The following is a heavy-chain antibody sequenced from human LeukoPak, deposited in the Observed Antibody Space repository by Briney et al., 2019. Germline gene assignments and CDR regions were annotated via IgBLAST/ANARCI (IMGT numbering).Heavy chain of an antibody. Sequence: GGSLRLSCAASGFTFSDYYMSWIRQAPGKGLEWVSYISSSGSTIYYADSVKGRFTISRDNAKNSLYLQMNNLRAEDMALYYCAKGPYSSGWSWFDYWGQGTLVTVSS. CDR1: GFTFSDYY. V-gene: IGHV3-11*01. CDR3: AKGPYSSGWSWFDY. J-gene: IGHJ5*01. D-gene: IGHD6-19*01. CDR2: ISSSGSTI.